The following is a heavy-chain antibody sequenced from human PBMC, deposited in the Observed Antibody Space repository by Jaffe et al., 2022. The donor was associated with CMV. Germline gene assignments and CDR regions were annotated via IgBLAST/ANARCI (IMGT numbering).Heavy chain of an antibody. CDR3: AKPARYYYDSSGYFAGFDY. V-gene: IGHV3-23*04. J-gene: IGHJ4*02. CDR1: GFTFSSYA. Sequence: EVQLVESGGGLVQPGGSLRLSCAASGFTFSSYAMSWVRQAPGKGLEWVSAISGSGGSTYYADSVKGRFTISRDNSKNTLYLQMNSLRAEDTAVYYCAKPARYYYDSSGYFAGFDYWGQGTLVTVSS. CDR2: ISGSGGST. D-gene: IGHD3-22*01.